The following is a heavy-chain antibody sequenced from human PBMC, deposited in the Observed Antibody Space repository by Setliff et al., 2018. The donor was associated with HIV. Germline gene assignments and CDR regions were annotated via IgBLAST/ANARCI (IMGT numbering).Heavy chain of an antibody. CDR2: IYYSGST. Sequence: PSETLSLTCTVSGGSIGTISYYWGWIRQPPGKGLEWIGTIYYSGSTSYNASLKSRVTISVDPSTNQFSLNLSSVTAADTAVYYCARGFSSAFFHEFFDYWGQGTLVTAPQ. V-gene: IGHV4-39*01. D-gene: IGHD3-22*01. CDR1: GGSIGTISYY. J-gene: IGHJ4*02. CDR3: ARGFSSAFFHEFFDY.